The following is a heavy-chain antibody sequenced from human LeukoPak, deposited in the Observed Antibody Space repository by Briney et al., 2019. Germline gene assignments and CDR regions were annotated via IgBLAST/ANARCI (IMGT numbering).Heavy chain of an antibody. D-gene: IGHD3-3*01. CDR1: GGSISSCY. CDR3: ARQRYDFWSGSQSLAV. Sequence: PSETLSLTCTVSGGSISSCYWSWIRQPPGKGLEWIGYIYYSGSTNYNPSLKSRVTISVDTSKNQFSLKLSSVTAADTAVYYCARQRYDFWSGSQSLAVWGQGTTVTVSS. V-gene: IGHV4-59*08. CDR2: IYYSGST. J-gene: IGHJ6*02.